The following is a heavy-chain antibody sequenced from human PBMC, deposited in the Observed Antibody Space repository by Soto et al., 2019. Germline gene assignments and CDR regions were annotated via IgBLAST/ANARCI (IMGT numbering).Heavy chain of an antibody. Sequence: SVTLSVTCTVAGASISGSSYYWGWIRQPPRTRLEWIGAIYYTGSTYYSPSLKSRVTVSVDTSENQFSLKLSSVTAADTAVYYCATTPYDFWSGYYPRYFDYWGLGTLVTVS. CDR2: IYYTGST. D-gene: IGHD3-3*01. CDR1: GASISGSSYY. V-gene: IGHV4-39*01. J-gene: IGHJ4*02. CDR3: ATTPYDFWSGYYPRYFDY.